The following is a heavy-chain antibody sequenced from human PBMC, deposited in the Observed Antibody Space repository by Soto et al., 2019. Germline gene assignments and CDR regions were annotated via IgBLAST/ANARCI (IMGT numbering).Heavy chain of an antibody. CDR3: ARGRDGYKIGTFSLDY. CDR1: GYTFTSYD. Sequence: ASVKVSCKASGYTFTSYDINWVRQATGQGLEWMGWMNPNSGNTGYAQKFQGRVTITADESTSTAYMELSSLRSEDTAVYYCARGRDGYKIGTFSLDYWGQGTLVTVSS. D-gene: IGHD5-12*01. J-gene: IGHJ4*02. CDR2: MNPNSGNT. V-gene: IGHV1-8*01.